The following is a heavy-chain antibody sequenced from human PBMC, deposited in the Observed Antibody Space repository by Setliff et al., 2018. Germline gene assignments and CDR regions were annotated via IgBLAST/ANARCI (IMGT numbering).Heavy chain of an antibody. Sequence: SETLSLTCTVSDDSISSRHYYWSWIRQPAGKGLEWLGQIYTSWSTNYNPSLKGRATLSVDTSKNQFSLKLSSVTAADTAVYYCARLSGFLYIDVWGKGTTVTVSS. V-gene: IGHV4-61*09. CDR3: ARLSGFLYIDV. CDR2: IYTSWST. J-gene: IGHJ6*03. D-gene: IGHD3-3*01. CDR1: DDSISSRHYY.